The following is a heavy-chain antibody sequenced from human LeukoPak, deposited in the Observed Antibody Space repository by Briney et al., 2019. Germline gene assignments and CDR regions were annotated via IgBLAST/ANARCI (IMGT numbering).Heavy chain of an antibody. Sequence: GASVKVSCKASGYTFTSYYMNWVRQAPGQGLEWMGIINPSSGRTTYAQKFQGRVTMTRDTSTSTVYMELTSLRSEDTAVFYCVRGGLPARSWFDPWGQGTLVTVSS. D-gene: IGHD3/OR15-3a*01. V-gene: IGHV1-46*01. J-gene: IGHJ5*02. CDR3: VRGGLPARSWFDP. CDR2: INPSSGRT. CDR1: GYTFTSYY.